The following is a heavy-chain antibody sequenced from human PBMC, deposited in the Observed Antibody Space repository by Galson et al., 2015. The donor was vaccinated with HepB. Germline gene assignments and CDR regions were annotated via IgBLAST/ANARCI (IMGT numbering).Heavy chain of an antibody. Sequence: SVKVSCKASGYTFTEYYMHWVRQAPGQGLEWMGWINPNTGGTNYAQKFKGRVAMTRDASISTAYMELSRLRSDDTAVYYCAGHSSSSIYYYYMDVWGKGTTVTVSS. CDR3: AGHSSSSIYYYYMDV. J-gene: IGHJ6*03. CDR1: GYTFTEYY. CDR2: INPNTGGT. D-gene: IGHD6-6*01. V-gene: IGHV1-2*02.